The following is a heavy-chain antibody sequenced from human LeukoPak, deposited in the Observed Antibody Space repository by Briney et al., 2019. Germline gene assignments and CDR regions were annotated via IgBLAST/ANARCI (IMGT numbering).Heavy chain of an antibody. Sequence: GGSLRLSCAASGFTFSSYSMNWVRQAPGKGLEWVSYISSSSSTIYYADSVKGRFTISRDNAKNSLYLQMNSLRAEDTAVYYCARSVKKGPFDYWGQGTLVTVSS. CDR3: ARSVKKGPFDY. J-gene: IGHJ4*02. D-gene: IGHD3-22*01. V-gene: IGHV3-48*01. CDR2: ISSSSSTI. CDR1: GFTFSSYS.